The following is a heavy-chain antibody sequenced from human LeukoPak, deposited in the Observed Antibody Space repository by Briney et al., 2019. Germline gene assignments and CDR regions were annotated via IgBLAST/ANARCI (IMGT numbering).Heavy chain of an antibody. CDR1: GGSFSGYY. Sequence: SETLSLTCAVYGGSFSGYYWSWIRQPPGKGLEWIGEINHSGSTSYNPSLKSRVTISVDTSKNQFSLKLSSVTAADTAVYYCARAGGSGRNYGIYWGQGTLVTVSS. V-gene: IGHV4-34*01. CDR2: INHSGST. D-gene: IGHD1-26*01. CDR3: ARAGGSGRNYGIY. J-gene: IGHJ4*02.